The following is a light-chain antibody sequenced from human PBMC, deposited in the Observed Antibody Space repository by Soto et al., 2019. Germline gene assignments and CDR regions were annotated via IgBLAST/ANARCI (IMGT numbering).Light chain of an antibody. CDR3: QAWDSSTASYV. CDR1: ILGDKY. CDR2: QDS. Sequence: SYELTQPPSVSVSPGQTASITCSGDILGDKYACWYQQKAGQSPVLVIHQDSKRPSGIPERLSGSNSGNTATLTISGTQAMDEADYYCQAWDSSTASYVFGTGTKVTVL. V-gene: IGLV3-1*01. J-gene: IGLJ1*01.